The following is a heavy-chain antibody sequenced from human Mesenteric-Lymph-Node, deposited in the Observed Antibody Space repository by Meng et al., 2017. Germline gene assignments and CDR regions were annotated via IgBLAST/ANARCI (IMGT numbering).Heavy chain of an antibody. J-gene: IGHJ3*02. V-gene: IGHV1-2*06. D-gene: IGHD3-22*01. CDR3: ARVQIRITMIVVVIDTFDAFDI. Sequence: ASVKVSCKASGYTFTGYYMHWVRQAPGQGLEWMGRINPNSGGTNYAQKFQGRVTMTRDTSISTAYMELSRLRSDDTAVYYCARVQIRITMIVVVIDTFDAFDIWGQGTRVTVAS. CDR1: GYTFTGYY. CDR2: INPNSGGT.